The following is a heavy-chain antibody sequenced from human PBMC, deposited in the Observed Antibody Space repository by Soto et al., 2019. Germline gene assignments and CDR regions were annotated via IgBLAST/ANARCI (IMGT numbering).Heavy chain of an antibody. V-gene: IGHV1-3*01. CDR2: INAGNGNT. CDR1: GYTFTSYA. D-gene: IGHD3-22*01. Sequence: QVQLVQSGAEVKKPGASVKVSCKASGYTFTSYAMHWVRQAPGQRLEWMGWINAGNGNTKYAQKLQGRVTMTTDTSTSKVYMELRSLRSDDTAVYYCARDFGGKRSYYDSSAYEYYFDYWGQGTLVTVSS. J-gene: IGHJ4*02. CDR3: ARDFGGKRSYYDSSAYEYYFDY.